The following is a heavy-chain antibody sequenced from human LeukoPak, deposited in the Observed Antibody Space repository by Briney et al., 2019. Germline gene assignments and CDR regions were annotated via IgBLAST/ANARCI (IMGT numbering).Heavy chain of an antibody. CDR1: GGTFSSYA. V-gene: IGHV1-69*04. Sequence: SVKVSCKASGGTFSSYAISWVRQAPGQGLEWMGRIIPILGIANYAQKFQGRVTITADKSTSTAYMELRSLRSDDTAVYYCARDRRLFCSSTSCHRLDPWGQGTLVTVSS. CDR2: IIPILGIA. CDR3: ARDRRLFCSSTSCHRLDP. D-gene: IGHD2-2*01. J-gene: IGHJ5*02.